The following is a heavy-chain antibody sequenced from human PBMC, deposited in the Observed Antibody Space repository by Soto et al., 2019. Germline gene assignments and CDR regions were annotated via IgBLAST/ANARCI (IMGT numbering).Heavy chain of an antibody. J-gene: IGHJ5*02. Sequence: QLQLQESGPGLVKPSETLSLTCTVSGGSISSSSYFWGWIRQPPGKGLEWIGSIYYSGSTYYNPSLKSRVTVSVDTSQNPFSLKLSYVPAADTAVYYCERPPSNFWFDPWGQGTLVTVSS. CDR3: ERPPSNFWFDP. D-gene: IGHD4-4*01. CDR2: IYYSGST. CDR1: GGSISSSSYF. V-gene: IGHV4-39*01.